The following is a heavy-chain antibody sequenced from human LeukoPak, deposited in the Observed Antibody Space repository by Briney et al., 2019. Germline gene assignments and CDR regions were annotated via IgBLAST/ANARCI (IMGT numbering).Heavy chain of an antibody. CDR1: GFTFSSYW. V-gene: IGHV3-7*01. D-gene: IGHD6-13*01. CDR2: IKQDGSEK. J-gene: IGHJ4*02. CDR3: ARWPKQQLDNYFDY. Sequence: GGSLRLPRAASGFTFSSYWMSWVRQAPGKGLEWVANIKQDGSEKYYVDSVKGRFTISRDNAKNSLYLQMNSLRAEDTAVYYCARWPKQQLDNYFDYWGQGTLVTVS.